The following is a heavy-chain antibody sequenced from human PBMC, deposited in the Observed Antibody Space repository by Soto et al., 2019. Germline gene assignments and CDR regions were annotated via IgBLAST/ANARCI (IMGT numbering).Heavy chain of an antibody. D-gene: IGHD3-22*01. CDR1: SGTFISYD. CDR3: ARVRPDYYDSSGYGLGAFDI. CDR2: IIPIFGTA. J-gene: IGHJ3*02. Sequence: SAEVSYKASSGTFISYDISWVRQAPGQGLEWMGGIIPIFGTANYAQKFQGRVTITADESTSTAYMELSSLRSEDTAVYYCARVRPDYYDSSGYGLGAFDIWGQGTMVTVSS. V-gene: IGHV1-69*13.